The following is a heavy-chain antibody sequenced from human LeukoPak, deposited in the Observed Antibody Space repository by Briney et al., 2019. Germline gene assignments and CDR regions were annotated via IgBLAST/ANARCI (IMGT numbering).Heavy chain of an antibody. J-gene: IGHJ4*02. V-gene: IGHV3-43*02. Sequence: GGSLRLSCAASGFTFDDYAMHWVRHAPGKGLEWVSLISGDGGSTYYADSVKGRFTISRDNSKNSLYLQMNSLRTEDTALYYCAKELIAAAGTGFDYWGQGTLVTVSS. D-gene: IGHD6-13*01. CDR3: AKELIAAAGTGFDY. CDR1: GFTFDDYA. CDR2: ISGDGGST.